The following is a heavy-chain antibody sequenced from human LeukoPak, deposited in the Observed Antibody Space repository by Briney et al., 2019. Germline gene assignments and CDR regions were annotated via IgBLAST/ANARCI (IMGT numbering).Heavy chain of an antibody. J-gene: IGHJ2*01. CDR1: GFTFSSDA. V-gene: IGHV3-23*01. Sequence: GGSLRLSCAASGFTFSSDAMSWVRQAPGKGLEWVSTISGSGGCTCYAASVKGRFTISRDNSKNTLYLQMSSLSGEDMAVYYCAKVFRSSGYYFWYFDLWGRGTLVTVSS. D-gene: IGHD3-22*01. CDR2: ISGSGGCT. CDR3: AKVFRSSGYYFWYFDL.